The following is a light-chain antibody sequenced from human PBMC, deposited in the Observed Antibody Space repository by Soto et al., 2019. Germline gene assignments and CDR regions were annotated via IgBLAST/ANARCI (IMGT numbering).Light chain of an antibody. CDR2: FAS. V-gene: IGKV3-15*01. J-gene: IGKJ4*01. CDR3: QQYNAWPLT. Sequence: EIVLTQSPATLSVSPGERATLSCRASQSVSNNLAWYQQKPGQPPRLLIYFASTRATGVPARFSGSGSGTELNLTISSLQSEYSAVYYCQQYNAWPLTFGGGTKVETK. CDR1: QSVSNN.